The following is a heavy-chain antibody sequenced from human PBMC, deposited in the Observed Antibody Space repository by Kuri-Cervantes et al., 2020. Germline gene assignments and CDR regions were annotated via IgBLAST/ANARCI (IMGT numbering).Heavy chain of an antibody. V-gene: IGHV3-30-3*01. Sequence: LSLTCAAAGFTSSSYAMHWVRPAPGKGLEWVAVISYDGSNKYYADSVKGRFTISRDNSKNTLYLQMNSLRAEDTAVYYCAKVGTRSYDSSGTYGIDYWGQGTLVTVSS. D-gene: IGHD3-22*01. CDR3: AKVGTRSYDSSGTYGIDY. CDR2: ISYDGSNK. CDR1: GFTSSSYA. J-gene: IGHJ4*02.